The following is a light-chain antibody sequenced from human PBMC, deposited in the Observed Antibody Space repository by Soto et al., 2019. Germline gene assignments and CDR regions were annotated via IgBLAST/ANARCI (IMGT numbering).Light chain of an antibody. V-gene: IGKV1-8*01. CDR2: AAS. Sequence: AIRMTQSPSSFSASTGDRVTITCRASQGISSYLAWYQQKPGKAPKLLIYAASTLQSGVPSRFSGSGSGTDFTLTISCLQSEDFANYYCQQYYSYPLTVGGGTKVEIK. CDR3: QQYYSYPLT. J-gene: IGKJ4*02. CDR1: QGISSY.